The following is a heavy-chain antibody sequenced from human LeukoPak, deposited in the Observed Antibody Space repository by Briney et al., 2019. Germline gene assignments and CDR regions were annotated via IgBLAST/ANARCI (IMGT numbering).Heavy chain of an antibody. CDR3: ARDSRPAEATVTY. Sequence: GGSLRLSCAASGFTFSSYGMHWVRQAPGKGLEWVAVIWYDGSNKYYADSVKGRFAISRDNSKNTLYLQMNSLRAEDTAVYYCARDSRPAEATVTYWGQGTLVTGSS. CDR1: GFTFSSYG. V-gene: IGHV3-33*01. D-gene: IGHD4-4*01. CDR2: IWYDGSNK. J-gene: IGHJ4*02.